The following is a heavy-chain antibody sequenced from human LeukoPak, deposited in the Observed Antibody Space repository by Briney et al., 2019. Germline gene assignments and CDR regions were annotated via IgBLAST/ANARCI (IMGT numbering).Heavy chain of an antibody. Sequence: PGGSLRLSCAASGFTFSSYAMSWVRQPPGKGLEWIGYVDHTGSTKFNPSLNGRVSISRDTSNNFFSLRLRSVTAADTAVYFCARGRVSSSTWYSAYYYFFYMDFWGKGTTVTVSS. CDR2: VDHTGST. V-gene: IGHV4-59*01. CDR3: ARGRVSSSTWYSAYYYFFYMDF. J-gene: IGHJ6*03. CDR1: GFTFSSYA. D-gene: IGHD1-1*01.